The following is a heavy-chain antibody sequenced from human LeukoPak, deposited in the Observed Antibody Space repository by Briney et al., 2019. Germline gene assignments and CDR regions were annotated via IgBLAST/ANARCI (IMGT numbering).Heavy chain of an antibody. CDR3: AKKAVKNMVYAMMDY. CDR2: ISGSGGST. CDR1: GFTFSSYA. D-gene: IGHD2-8*01. V-gene: IGHV3-23*01. Sequence: QTGGSLRLSCAASGFTFSSYAMSWVRRAPGKGLEWVSAISGSGGSTYYADSVKGRFTISRDNSKNTLYLQMNSLRAADTAVYYCAKKAVKNMVYAMMDYWGQGTLVTVSS. J-gene: IGHJ4*02.